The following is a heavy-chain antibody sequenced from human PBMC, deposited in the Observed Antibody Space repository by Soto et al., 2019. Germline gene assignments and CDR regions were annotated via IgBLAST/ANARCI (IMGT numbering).Heavy chain of an antibody. V-gene: IGHV4-39*01. CDR2: IYYSGST. CDR1: GGSISSSSYY. D-gene: IGHD5-18*01. CDR3: ARHSNTAMADIFDY. J-gene: IGHJ4*02. Sequence: SETLSLTCTVSGGSISSSSYYWGWIRQPPGKGLEWIGSIYYSGSTYYNPSLKSRVTISVDTSKNQFSLKLSSVTAADTAVYYCARHSNTAMADIFDYWGQGTLVTVSS.